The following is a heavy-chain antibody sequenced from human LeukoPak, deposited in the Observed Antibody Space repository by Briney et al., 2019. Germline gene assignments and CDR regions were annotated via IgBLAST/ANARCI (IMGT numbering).Heavy chain of an antibody. CDR2: ISWNSGSI. V-gene: IGHV3-9*01. J-gene: IGHJ4*02. CDR3: AKQWLGTFDY. Sequence: GGSLRLSCAASGFTFSSYAMSWVRQAPGKGLEWVSGISWNSGSIGYADSVKGRFTISRDNAKNSLYLQMNSLRAEDTALYYCAKQWLGTFDYWGQGTLVTVSS. D-gene: IGHD6-19*01. CDR1: GFTFSSYA.